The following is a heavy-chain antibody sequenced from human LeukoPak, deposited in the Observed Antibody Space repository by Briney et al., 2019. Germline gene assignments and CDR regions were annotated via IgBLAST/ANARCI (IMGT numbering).Heavy chain of an antibody. D-gene: IGHD3-16*01. V-gene: IGHV1-69*13. Sequence: SVKVSCKASGDSISNYAVSWVRQAPGQGFEWMGGIIPIFGTADYAQKFQGRVTITADQSTSTTYMALSSLRSEDTATYYCTTRACHAGGCSSSFYYYYGLHFWGQGTTVSVSS. CDR3: TTRACHAGGCSSSFYYYYGLHF. CDR2: IIPIFGTA. CDR1: GDSISNYA. J-gene: IGHJ6*02.